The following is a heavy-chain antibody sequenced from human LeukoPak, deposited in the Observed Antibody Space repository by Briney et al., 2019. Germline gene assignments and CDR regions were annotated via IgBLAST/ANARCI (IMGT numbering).Heavy chain of an antibody. CDR1: GFTFSNYT. CDR3: AREMITFGGSTGFDY. D-gene: IGHD3-16*01. V-gene: IGHV3-30-3*01. Sequence: PGGSLRLSCAASGFTFSNYTIRWVREAPGKGLGWVAVISYDGPNTYYADSVKGRFTISRDKSKNTLYLQMNSLRAEDTAMYYCAREMITFGGSTGFDYWGQGTLVTVSS. CDR2: ISYDGPNT. J-gene: IGHJ4*02.